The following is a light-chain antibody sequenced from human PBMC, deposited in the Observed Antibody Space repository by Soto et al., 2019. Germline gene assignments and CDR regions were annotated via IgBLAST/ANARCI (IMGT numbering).Light chain of an antibody. CDR3: KPRSNWQLP. J-gene: IGKJ4*01. CDR2: GAS. Sequence: EIVLTQSPGNLALPPLEIATISGRASQSVSNNYLAWYQQKPGQDHRLIIYGASNRATGIKDRFSGSGPGTDFTLTISSIEPEDFAVYYCKPRSNWQLPFGGLPKVDIK. V-gene: IGKV3D-11*02. CDR1: QSVSNNY.